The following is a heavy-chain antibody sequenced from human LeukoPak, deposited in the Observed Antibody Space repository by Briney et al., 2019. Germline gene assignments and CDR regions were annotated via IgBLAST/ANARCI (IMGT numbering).Heavy chain of an antibody. V-gene: IGHV3-23*01. CDR1: GFTFTTYA. CDR3: ARVPDSSSCDY. J-gene: IGHJ4*02. CDR2: VSDRDGST. D-gene: IGHD6-13*01. Sequence: GGSLRLSCVASGFTFTTYAMSWVRQAPGKGLEWVSTVSDRDGSTHYADSVKGRFTISRDNSKNTLYLQMNSLRAEDTAVYYCARVPDSSSCDYWGQGTLVTVSS.